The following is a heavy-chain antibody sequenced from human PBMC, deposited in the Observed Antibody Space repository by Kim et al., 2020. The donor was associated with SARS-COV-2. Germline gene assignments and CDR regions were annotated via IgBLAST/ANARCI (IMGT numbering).Heavy chain of an antibody. CDR2: LTPIDGAT. D-gene: IGHD1-26*01. CDR3: ARDTTKWSFDY. J-gene: IGHJ4*02. V-gene: IGHV1-46*01. CDR1: GYTFTNYK. Sequence: ASVKVSCKASGYTFTNYKMHWVRQAPGQGLEWMGILTPIDGATTYAQKFQGRVTLTRDTSTSTVYMEPSSLGSGDTAVYYCARDTTKWSFDYWGQGTLVTVSS.